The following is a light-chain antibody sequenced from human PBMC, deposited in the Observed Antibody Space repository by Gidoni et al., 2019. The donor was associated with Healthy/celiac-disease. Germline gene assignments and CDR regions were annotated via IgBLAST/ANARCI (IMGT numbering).Light chain of an antibody. CDR3: QQYDNLPPYT. Sequence: DIQMTQSPSSLSASVGDRVTITGQASQDISNYLNWYQQKPGKAPKLLIYDASNLETGVPSRFSGSGSGTDLTFTISSLQPEDIATYYCQQYDNLPPYTFGQGTKLEIK. V-gene: IGKV1-33*01. CDR2: DAS. J-gene: IGKJ2*01. CDR1: QDISNY.